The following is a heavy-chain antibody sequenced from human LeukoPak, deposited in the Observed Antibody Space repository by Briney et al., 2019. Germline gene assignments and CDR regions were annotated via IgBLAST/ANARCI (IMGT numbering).Heavy chain of an antibody. Sequence: SETLSLTCTVSGGSISSYFWSWIRQPAGKGLEWIGRMYTSGSTNCNPSLKSRVIMSVDTSKNQFSLNLSSVTAADTAVYYCARRRWIGAFDYWGQGTLVTVSS. D-gene: IGHD3-3*01. CDR3: ARRRWIGAFDY. J-gene: IGHJ4*02. CDR2: MYTSGST. CDR1: GGSISSYF. V-gene: IGHV4-4*07.